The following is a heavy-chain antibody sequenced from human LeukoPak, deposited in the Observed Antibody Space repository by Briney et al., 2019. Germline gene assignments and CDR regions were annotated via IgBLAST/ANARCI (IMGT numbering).Heavy chain of an antibody. CDR2: IWYDGSNK. CDR1: GFTFSSYG. CDR3: ARETRGYYYGSGSYYPLGY. J-gene: IGHJ4*02. V-gene: IGHV3-33*08. Sequence: PGRSLRLSCAASGFTFSSYGMHWVRQAPGKGLEWVAVIWYDGSNKYYADSVKGRFTISRDNSKNTLYLQMNSLRAEDTAVYYCARETRGYYYGSGSYYPLGYWGQGTLVTVSS. D-gene: IGHD3-10*01.